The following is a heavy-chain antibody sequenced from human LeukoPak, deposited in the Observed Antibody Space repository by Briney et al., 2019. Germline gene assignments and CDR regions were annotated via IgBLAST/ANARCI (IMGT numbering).Heavy chain of an antibody. CDR1: GFTFSSYG. J-gene: IGHJ6*02. CDR3: ANVGGTDYYYYYGMDV. CDR2: IWYDGSNK. Sequence: PGGSLRLSCAASGFTFSSYGMHWVRQAPGKGLEWVAVIWYDGSNKYYADSVKGRFTISRDNSKNTLYLQMNSLRAEDTAVYYCANVGGTDYYYYYGMDVWGQGTTVTVSS. D-gene: IGHD3-16*01. V-gene: IGHV3-30*02.